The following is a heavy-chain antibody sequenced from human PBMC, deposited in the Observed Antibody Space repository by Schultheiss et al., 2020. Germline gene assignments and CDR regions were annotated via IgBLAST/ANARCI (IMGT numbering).Heavy chain of an antibody. CDR1: GGSISSGYY. J-gene: IGHJ6*04. CDR2: IYHSGST. V-gene: IGHV4-38-2*02. CDR3: ARGGNCSSTSCYLLGMDV. D-gene: IGHD2-2*01. Sequence: SETLSLTCTVSGGSISSGYYWGWIRQPPGKGLEWIGSIYHSGSTYYNPSLKSRVTISVDTSKNQFSLKLSSVTAADTAVYYCARGGNCSSTSCYLLGMDVWGKGTTVTLSS.